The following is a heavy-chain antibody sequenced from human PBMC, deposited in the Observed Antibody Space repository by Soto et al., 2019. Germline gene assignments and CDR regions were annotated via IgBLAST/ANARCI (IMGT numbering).Heavy chain of an antibody. Sequence: SQTLSLTCAISGDSVSSNSAAWNWIRQSPSRGLEWLGRAYYRSKWYTDYAVSVKSRMTINADTSKNQFSLQLNSVAPEDTAIYYCARHTPGPKFYYGMAVWGQGTTVTVSS. J-gene: IGHJ6*02. CDR3: ARHTPGPKFYYGMAV. CDR1: GDSVSSNSAA. CDR2: AYYRSKWYT. V-gene: IGHV6-1*01.